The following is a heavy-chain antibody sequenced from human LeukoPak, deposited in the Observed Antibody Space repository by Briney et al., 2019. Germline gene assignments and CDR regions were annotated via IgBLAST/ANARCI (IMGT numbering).Heavy chain of an antibody. D-gene: IGHD3-3*01. J-gene: IGHJ5*02. CDR3: ARAARGYDLWSGSDWFDP. CDR1: GGSISSYY. Sequence: SETLSLTCTVSGGSISSYYWSWIRQPPGKGLEWIGYIYYSGSTNYNPSLKSRVTISVDTSKNQFSLKLSSVTAADTAVYYCARAARGYDLWSGSDWFDPWGQGTLVTVSS. CDR2: IYYSGST. V-gene: IGHV4-59*01.